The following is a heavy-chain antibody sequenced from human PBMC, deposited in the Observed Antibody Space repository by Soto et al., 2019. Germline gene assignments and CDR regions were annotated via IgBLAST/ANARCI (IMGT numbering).Heavy chain of an antibody. J-gene: IGHJ5*02. D-gene: IGHD6-6*01. CDR3: ARTEYSSSSGGGWFDP. CDR1: GVTFSSYV. Sequence: GWSLRLSCAASGVTFSSYVMSWVRQATGKGLEWVSAISGSGGSTYYADSVKGRFTISRDNSKNTLYLQMNSLRAEDTAVYYCARTEYSSSSGGGWFDPWGQGTLVTVSS. V-gene: IGHV3-23*01. CDR2: ISGSGGST.